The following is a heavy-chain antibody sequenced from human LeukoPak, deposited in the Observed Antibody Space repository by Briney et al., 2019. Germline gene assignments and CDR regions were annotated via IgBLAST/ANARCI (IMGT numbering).Heavy chain of an antibody. Sequence: SETLSLTCAVYGGSFSGYYWSWIRQPPGKGLEWIGEINHSGSTNYNPSLKSRVTISVDTSKNQFSLKLSSVTAADTAVYYCARIFWEMATIDYWGQGTLVTVSS. J-gene: IGHJ4*02. V-gene: IGHV4-34*01. CDR1: GGSFSGYY. D-gene: IGHD5-24*01. CDR3: ARIFWEMATIDY. CDR2: INHSGST.